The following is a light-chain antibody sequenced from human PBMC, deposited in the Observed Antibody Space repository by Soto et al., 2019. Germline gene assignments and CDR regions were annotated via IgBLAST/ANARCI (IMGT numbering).Light chain of an antibody. CDR3: CSYAGSSIL. CDR2: EGS. V-gene: IGLV2-23*01. CDR1: STDVGSYNL. J-gene: IGLJ2*01. Sequence: QSALTQPASVSGSPGQSITISCTGTSTDVGSYNLVSWYQQHPGKAPKLMIYEGSKRPSGVSNRFSGSKSGNTASLTISGLQAEDVADYYCCSYAGSSILFGGGTKLTVL.